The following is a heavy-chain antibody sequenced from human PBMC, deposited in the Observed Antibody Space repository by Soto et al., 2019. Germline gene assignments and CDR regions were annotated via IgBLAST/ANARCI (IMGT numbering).Heavy chain of an antibody. J-gene: IGHJ4*02. CDR3: ARETASDYGDFQGGY. Sequence: QVQLQESGPGLVKPSQTLSLTCTVSGGSISSGDYYWSWIRQPPGKGLEWIGYIYYSGSTYYNPSLKSRVTISVDTSKNQFALKLSSVNAADTAVYYCARETASDYGDFQGGYWGQGTLVTVSS. V-gene: IGHV4-30-4*01. CDR1: GGSISSGDYY. D-gene: IGHD4-17*01. CDR2: IYYSGST.